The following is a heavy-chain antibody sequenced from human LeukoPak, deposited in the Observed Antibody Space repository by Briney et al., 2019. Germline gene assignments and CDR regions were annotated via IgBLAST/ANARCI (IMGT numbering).Heavy chain of an antibody. CDR1: GGTFSSYA. CDR2: IIPISGTA. CDR3: ARDHDYGGDSDY. Sequence: ASVKVSCKASGGTFSSYAISWVRQAPGQGLEWMGGIIPISGTANYAQKFQGRVTITADESSSTAYMELSSLRSEDTAVYYCARDHDYGGDSDYWGQGTLVTVSS. V-gene: IGHV1-69*13. J-gene: IGHJ4*02. D-gene: IGHD4-23*01.